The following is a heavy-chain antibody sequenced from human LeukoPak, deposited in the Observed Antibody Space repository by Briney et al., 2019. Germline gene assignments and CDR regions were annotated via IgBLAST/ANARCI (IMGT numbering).Heavy chain of an antibody. J-gene: IGHJ5*02. CDR2: IYYGGTT. CDR3: ARWSSDWENNYFDP. CDR1: FGSISSDSYY. V-gene: IGHV4-39*07. D-gene: IGHD6-19*01. Sequence: PSETLSLTCTVSFGSISSDSYYWGWIRQPPGNRLEWIASIYYGGTTQYNPSLKSRATISIDTSNNRFSLRLTSATAADTAVYYCARWSSDWENNYFDPWGQGILVTVSS.